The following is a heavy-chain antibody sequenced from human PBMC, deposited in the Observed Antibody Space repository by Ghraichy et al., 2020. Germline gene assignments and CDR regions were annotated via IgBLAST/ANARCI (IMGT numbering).Heavy chain of an antibody. CDR3: ARRVTTSPLHYYYYMDV. V-gene: IGHV4-34*01. Sequence: SETLSLTCAVYGGSFSGYYWSWIRQPPGKGLEWIGEINHSGSTNYNPSLKSRVTISVDTSKNQFSLKLSSVTAADTAVYYCARRVTTSPLHYYYYMDVWGKGTTVTVSS. D-gene: IGHD4-17*01. CDR1: GGSFSGYY. J-gene: IGHJ6*03. CDR2: INHSGST.